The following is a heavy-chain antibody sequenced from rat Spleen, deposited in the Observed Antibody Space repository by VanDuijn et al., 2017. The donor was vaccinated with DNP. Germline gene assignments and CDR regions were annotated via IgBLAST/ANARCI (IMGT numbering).Heavy chain of an antibody. CDR3: AKDPVITTVGGFDY. V-gene: IGHV5-58*01. J-gene: IGHJ2*01. D-gene: IGHD1-1*01. CDR2: INTDGGST. CDR1: GFTFSSYW. Sequence: EVQLVETGGGLVQPGRSLKLSCVASGFTFSSYWMYWIRQAPGKGLEWVSSINTDGGSTYYPDSVKGRFTISRDNAENTVYLQMNSLRSEDTATYYCAKDPVITTVGGFDYWGQGVMVTVSS.